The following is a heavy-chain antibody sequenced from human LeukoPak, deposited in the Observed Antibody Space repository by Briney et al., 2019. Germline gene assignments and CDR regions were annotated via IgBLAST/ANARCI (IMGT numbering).Heavy chain of an antibody. CDR3: AKDQSLSYYDSSGYTADY. Sequence: PGGSLRLSCAASGFTFSSYAMSWVRQAPGKGLEWVSAISGSGGSTYYADSVKGRFTISRDNSKNTLYLQMNSLRAEDTAVYYCAKDQSLSYYDSSGYTADYWGQGTLVTVSS. CDR1: GFTFSSYA. J-gene: IGHJ4*02. D-gene: IGHD3-22*01. CDR2: ISGSGGST. V-gene: IGHV3-23*01.